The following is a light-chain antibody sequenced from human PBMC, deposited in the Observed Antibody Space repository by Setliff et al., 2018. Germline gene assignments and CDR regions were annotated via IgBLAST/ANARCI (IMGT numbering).Light chain of an antibody. V-gene: IGLV1-40*01. CDR1: SSNIGTGYD. Sequence: QSVLTQPPSVSGAPGQRVTISCAGRSSNIGTGYDVHWYQQFPGTAPKLLIYGNNIRPSGVPDRFSGSQSGTSASLAITGLHSEDEADYYCQSYDSSLSAYVLGTGTKVTVL. J-gene: IGLJ1*01. CDR3: QSYDSSLSAYV. CDR2: GNN.